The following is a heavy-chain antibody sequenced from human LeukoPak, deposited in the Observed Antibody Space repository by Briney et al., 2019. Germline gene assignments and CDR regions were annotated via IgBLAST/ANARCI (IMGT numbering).Heavy chain of an antibody. Sequence: SVKVSCKASGGTSNSHAISWVRQAPGQGLEWMGRIIPNLGTTNRAQNFQDRVTLTADKSTNTAYMELTSLTSDDPDVYYCATTNDGGGYQWGDFFDFWGQGTLVTVSS. CDR2: IIPNLGTT. J-gene: IGHJ4*02. D-gene: IGHD3-22*01. CDR3: ATTNDGGGYQWGDFFDF. V-gene: IGHV1-69*04. CDR1: GGTSNSHA.